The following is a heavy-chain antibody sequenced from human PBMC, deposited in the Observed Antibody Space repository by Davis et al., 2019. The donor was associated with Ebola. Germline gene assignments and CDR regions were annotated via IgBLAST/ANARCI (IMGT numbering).Heavy chain of an antibody. CDR2: IRSKANSYAT. Sequence: GGSLRLSCAASGFTFSGSAMHWVRQASGKGLEWVGRIRSKANSYATAYAASVKGRFTISRDDSKNTLYLQMNSLKTEDTAVYYCTTYHDILTGYYMGWFDPWGQGTLVTVSS. J-gene: IGHJ5*02. V-gene: IGHV3-73*01. CDR1: GFTFSGSA. CDR3: TTYHDILTGYYMGWFDP. D-gene: IGHD3-9*01.